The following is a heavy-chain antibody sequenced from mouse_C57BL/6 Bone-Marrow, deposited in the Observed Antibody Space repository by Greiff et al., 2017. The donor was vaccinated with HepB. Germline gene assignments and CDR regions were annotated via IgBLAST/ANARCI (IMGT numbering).Heavy chain of an antibody. CDR1: GYAFTNYL. Sequence: QVQLQQSGAELVRPGTSVKVSCKASGYAFTNYLIEWVKQRPGQGLEWIGVINPGSGGTNYNEKFKGKATLTADKSSSTAYMQLSSLTSEDSAVYFCARSEDGSDYYGSLYYFDYWGQGTTLTVSS. V-gene: IGHV1-54*01. D-gene: IGHD1-1*01. CDR2: INPGSGGT. J-gene: IGHJ2*01. CDR3: ARSEDGSDYYGSLYYFDY.